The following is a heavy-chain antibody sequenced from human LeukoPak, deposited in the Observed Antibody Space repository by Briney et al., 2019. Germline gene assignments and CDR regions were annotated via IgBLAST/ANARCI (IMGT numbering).Heavy chain of an antibody. CDR3: ARGRTSGYTYVSDY. CDR1: GFSVSSFD. CDR2: ISRSSYNT. V-gene: IGHV3-48*02. Sequence: GGSLRLSCVVSGFSVSSFDMNWFRQAPGKGLEWVSYISRSSYNTYYADSVKGRFTIFRDNAENSVHLQMDSLRDEDTAVYYCARGRTSGYTYVSDYWGQGTLVTVSS. D-gene: IGHD5-18*01. J-gene: IGHJ4*02.